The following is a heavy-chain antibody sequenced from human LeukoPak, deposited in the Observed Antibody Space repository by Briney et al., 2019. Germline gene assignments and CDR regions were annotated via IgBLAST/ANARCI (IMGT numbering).Heavy chain of an antibody. CDR3: ARGKGIVATIPYYYYYYMDV. V-gene: IGHV1-8*03. CDR2: MNPNSGNT. J-gene: IGHJ6*03. D-gene: IGHD5-12*01. CDR1: GYTFTSYD. Sequence: GASVKVSCKASGYTFTSYDINWVRQTPGQGLEWMGWMNPNSGNTCYAQKLQGRVTITRNTSISTAYMELSSLRSEDTAVYYCARGKGIVATIPYYYYYYMDVWGKGTTVTVSS.